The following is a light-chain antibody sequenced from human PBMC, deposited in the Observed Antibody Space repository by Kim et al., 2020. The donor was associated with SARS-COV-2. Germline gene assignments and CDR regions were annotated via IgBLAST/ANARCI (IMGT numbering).Light chain of an antibody. Sequence: GQRVTLSCSGSTSNSGINTVNWYQQVPGTAPKLLGYKSDQRPSGVPDRFSGSKSGTSATLAISGLQSEDEADYYCGTWDDSLMGPVFGGGTQLTVL. V-gene: IGLV1-44*01. CDR1: TSNSGINT. CDR2: KSD. J-gene: IGLJ7*01. CDR3: GTWDDSLMGPV.